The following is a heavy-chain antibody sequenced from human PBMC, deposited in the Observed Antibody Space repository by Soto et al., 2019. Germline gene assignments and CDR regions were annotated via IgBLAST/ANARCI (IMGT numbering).Heavy chain of an antibody. V-gene: IGHV4-39*01. CDR1: GGSISSYY. CDR2: IYHSGSA. D-gene: IGHD3-9*01. CDR3: ARLSDYYDILTGDYPDDMDV. J-gene: IGHJ6*02. Sequence: SETLSLTCTVSGGSISSYYWTWIRQPPGKGLEWIGIIYHSGSAYYNPSLKSRVTISVDTSKNQFSLKLTSVTAADTAVYYCARLSDYYDILTGDYPDDMDVWGQGTTVTVSS.